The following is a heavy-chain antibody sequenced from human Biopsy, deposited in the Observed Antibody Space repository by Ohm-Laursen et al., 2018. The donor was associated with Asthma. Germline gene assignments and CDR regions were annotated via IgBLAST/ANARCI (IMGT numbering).Heavy chain of an antibody. D-gene: IGHD6-19*01. J-gene: IGHJ6*02. CDR1: GGTFSNFA. Sequence: SSVKVSCKAPGGTFSNFAISWVRQAPGQGLEWLGGIMTVFGTTNYAQKFQGRVTITADESTSTAYMEVTSLRSEDTAIFYCARCQVGYSSGWSLLLKKIYYSGMDVWGQGTAVTVSS. V-gene: IGHV1-69*01. CDR2: IMTVFGTT. CDR3: ARCQVGYSSGWSLLLKKIYYSGMDV.